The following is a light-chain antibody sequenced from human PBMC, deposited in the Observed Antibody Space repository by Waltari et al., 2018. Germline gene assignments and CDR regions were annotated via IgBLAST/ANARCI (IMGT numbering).Light chain of an antibody. V-gene: IGLV3-19*01. CDR3: NSRDSSGTRVL. Sequence: SSELTQDPSVSVALGQTVRITCQGDTLSDYYTNWYQQKPGQAPLLVIYGNENRPSGIPDRFSGSRSENTGALTITGVQAEDEADYYCNSRDSSGTRVLFGGGTKLTVL. CDR1: TLSDYY. CDR2: GNE. J-gene: IGLJ2*01.